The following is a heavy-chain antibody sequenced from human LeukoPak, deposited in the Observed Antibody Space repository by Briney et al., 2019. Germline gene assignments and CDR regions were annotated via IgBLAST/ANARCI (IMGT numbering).Heavy chain of an antibody. Sequence: PSETLSLTCAVYGGSFSGYYWSWIRQPPGKGLEWIGEINHSGSTNYNPSLKSRVTISVDTSKNRFSLRLSSVTAADTAVYYCARRLCGGDCYSTFSYWGQGTLVTVSS. D-gene: IGHD2-21*02. CDR1: GGSFSGYY. V-gene: IGHV4-34*01. CDR2: INHSGST. CDR3: ARRLCGGDCYSTFSY. J-gene: IGHJ4*02.